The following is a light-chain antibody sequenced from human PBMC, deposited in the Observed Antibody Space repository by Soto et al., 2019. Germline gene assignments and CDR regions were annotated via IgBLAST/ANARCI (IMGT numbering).Light chain of an antibody. V-gene: IGLV2-23*02. J-gene: IGLJ1*01. CDR1: SGDVGGYNL. Sequence: QSALTQPASVSGSPGQSITIPCTGTSGDVGGYNLVSWYQQHPGKAPKLMISEVTERPSGVSNRFSGSKSGNTASLTISGLQPDDEADYYCCSYAGNSEVFGTGTKLTVL. CDR2: EVT. CDR3: CSYAGNSEV.